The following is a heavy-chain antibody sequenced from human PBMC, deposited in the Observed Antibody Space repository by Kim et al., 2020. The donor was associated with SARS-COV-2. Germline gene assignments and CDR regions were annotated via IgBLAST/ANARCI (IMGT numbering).Heavy chain of an antibody. Sequence: SETLSLTCTVSGGSISSYYWSWIRQPPGKGLEWIGYIYYSGSTNYNPSLKSRVTISVDTSKNQFSLKLSSVTAADTAVYYCARDLGLAYDSSGYLLSPGWFDPWGQGTLVTVSS. CDR3: ARDLGLAYDSSGYLLSPGWFDP. CDR2: IYYSGST. D-gene: IGHD3-22*01. V-gene: IGHV4-59*13. CDR1: GGSISSYY. J-gene: IGHJ5*02.